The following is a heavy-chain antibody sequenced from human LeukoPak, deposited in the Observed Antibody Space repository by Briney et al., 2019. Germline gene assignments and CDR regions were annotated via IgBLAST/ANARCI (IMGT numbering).Heavy chain of an antibody. CDR2: INPNSGGT. Sequence: ASVKVSCKASGYTFTGYYMHWVRQAPGQGLEWMGWINPNSGGTNYAQKFQGRVTMTRDTSISTAYMELSRLRSDDTAVYYCARGPLLRGYEFAFDIWGQGTMVTVSS. J-gene: IGHJ3*02. CDR3: ARGPLLRGYEFAFDI. CDR1: GYTFTGYY. D-gene: IGHD5-12*01. V-gene: IGHV1-2*02.